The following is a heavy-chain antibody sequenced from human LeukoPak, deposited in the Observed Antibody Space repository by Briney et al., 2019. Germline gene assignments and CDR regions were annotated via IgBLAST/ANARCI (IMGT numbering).Heavy chain of an antibody. CDR3: ARVGDWNDLVY. D-gene: IGHD1-1*01. Sequence: SETLSLTCTVSGGSISPYYWSWIRQTPGKGLEWIGYILYSGTTTNYNPSLKSRVTTSVDTSKNQFSLKLSSVTAADTAVYYCARVGDWNDLVYWGQGTLVTVSS. J-gene: IGHJ4*02. V-gene: IGHV4-59*01. CDR2: ILYSGTTT. CDR1: GGSISPYY.